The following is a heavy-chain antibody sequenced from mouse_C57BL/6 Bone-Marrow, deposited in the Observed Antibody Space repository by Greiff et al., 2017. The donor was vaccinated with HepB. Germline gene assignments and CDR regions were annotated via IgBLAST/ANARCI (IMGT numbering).Heavy chain of an antibody. CDR3: ARERGNYGSSHYFDY. J-gene: IGHJ2*01. CDR2: IDPSDSET. CDR1: GYTFTSYW. Sequence: QVQLQQPGAELVRPGSSVKLSCKASGYTFTSYWMHWVKQRPIQGLEWIGNIDPSDSETHYNQKFKDKATLTVDKSSSTAYMQLSSLTSEDSAVYYWARERGNYGSSHYFDYWGQGTTLTVSS. V-gene: IGHV1-52*01. D-gene: IGHD1-1*01.